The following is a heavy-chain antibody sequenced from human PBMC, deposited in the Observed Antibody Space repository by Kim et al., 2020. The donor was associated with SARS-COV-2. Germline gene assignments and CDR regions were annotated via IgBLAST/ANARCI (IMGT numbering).Heavy chain of an antibody. V-gene: IGHV3-33*01. CDR1: GFTFSGYG. CDR2: IWYDGSNK. Sequence: GGSLRLSCAASGFTFSGYGMHWVRQAPGKGLEWVAVIWYDGSNKYYADSVKGRFTISRDNSKNTLYLQMNSLRAEDTAVYYCARDHQSITMVRGVIIKAGMDVWGQGTTVTVSS. CDR3: ARDHQSITMVRGVIIKAGMDV. D-gene: IGHD3-10*01. J-gene: IGHJ6*02.